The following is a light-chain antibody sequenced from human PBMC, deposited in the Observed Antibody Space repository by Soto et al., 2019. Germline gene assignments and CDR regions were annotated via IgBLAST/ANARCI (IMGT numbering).Light chain of an antibody. CDR3: QQYNSYLLT. V-gene: IGKV1-5*01. CDR2: DAS. Sequence: DIQMTQSPSTRSASVGDRVPITCRASQSISSWLAWYQQKPGKAPKLLIYDASSLESGVPSRFSGSGSGTEFTLTISSLQPDDFATYYCQQYNSYLLTFGGGTKVDIK. CDR1: QSISSW. J-gene: IGKJ4*01.